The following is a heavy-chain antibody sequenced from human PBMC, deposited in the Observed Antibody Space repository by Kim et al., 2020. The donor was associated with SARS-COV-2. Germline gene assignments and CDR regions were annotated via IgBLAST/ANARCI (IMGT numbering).Heavy chain of an antibody. D-gene: IGHD1-7*01. Sequence: YAQKFQGRVTMTRDTSISTAYMELSRLRSDDTAVYYCARDIPELLKLGDYWGQGTLVTVSS. CDR3: ARDIPELLKLGDY. J-gene: IGHJ4*02. V-gene: IGHV1-2*02.